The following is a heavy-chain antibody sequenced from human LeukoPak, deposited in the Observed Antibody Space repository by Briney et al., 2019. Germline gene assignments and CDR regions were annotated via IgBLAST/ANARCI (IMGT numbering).Heavy chain of an antibody. CDR1: GGSISSYY. CDR3: AREGSWHNWFDP. J-gene: IGHJ5*02. D-gene: IGHD6-13*01. Sequence: SETLSLTCAVSGGSISSYYWSWIRQPAGKGLEWIGRIYFGGTTNYNPSLKSRVTMSEDTSKNQFSLRLTSVTAADTAVYYCAREGSWHNWFDPWGQGTLATVSS. CDR2: IYFGGTT. V-gene: IGHV4-4*07.